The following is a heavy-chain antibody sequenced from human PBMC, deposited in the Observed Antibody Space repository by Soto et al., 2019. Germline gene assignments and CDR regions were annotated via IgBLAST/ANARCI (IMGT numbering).Heavy chain of an antibody. CDR1: GGTFSSYR. J-gene: IGHJ4*02. V-gene: IGHV1-69*13. D-gene: IGHD6-13*01. CDR2: IVPIYRTA. Sequence: ASVKVSCKASGGTFSSYRINWVRQAPGQGLEWVGGIVPIYRTADYAQKFQGRVTITADESARTSYMELRSLKSQDTAVYYCVRDSGAKLSSSWGRGTLVTVSS. CDR3: VRDSGAKLSSS.